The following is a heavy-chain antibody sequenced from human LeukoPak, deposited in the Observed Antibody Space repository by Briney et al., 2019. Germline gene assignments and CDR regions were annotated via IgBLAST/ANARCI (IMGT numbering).Heavy chain of an antibody. Sequence: GGSLRLSCAASGLTFSNSALSWVRQAPGKGLQWVSSISGSGLDTHYADSVKGRFTVSRDNSKNTLYLQMNSLRAEDTAVYYCAKDDGAILTGYSAFDYWGQGTLATVSS. D-gene: IGHD3-9*01. CDR2: ISGSGLDT. V-gene: IGHV3-23*01. CDR1: GLTFSNSA. J-gene: IGHJ4*02. CDR3: AKDDGAILTGYSAFDY.